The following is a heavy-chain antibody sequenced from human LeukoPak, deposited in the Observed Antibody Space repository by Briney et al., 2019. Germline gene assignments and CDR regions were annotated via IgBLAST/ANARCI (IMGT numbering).Heavy chain of an antibody. CDR2: ISAYNGNT. Sequence: GPSVKVSCKASGYTFTSYGISWVRQAPGQGLEWMGWISAYNGNTNYAQKLQGRVTMTTDTSTSTAYMELRSLRSDDTAVYYCARDRGPYDSSGYPSFDYWGQGTLVTVSS. D-gene: IGHD3-22*01. J-gene: IGHJ4*02. CDR3: ARDRGPYDSSGYPSFDY. V-gene: IGHV1-18*01. CDR1: GYTFTSYG.